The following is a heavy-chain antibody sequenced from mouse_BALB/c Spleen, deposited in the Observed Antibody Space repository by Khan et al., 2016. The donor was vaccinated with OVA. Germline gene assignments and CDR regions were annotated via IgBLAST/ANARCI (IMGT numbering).Heavy chain of an antibody. J-gene: IGHJ3*01. CDR2: VNPNTGNT. Sequence: VQLKESGPDLVKPGASVKMSCKASGYSFTGYYMNWVKQSHGKSLVCIGRVNPNTGNTNYNQKFRGKAILIVDTSSSTAYMELRSLTSEDSAVYYCARGYDFFAYWGQGTLVTVSA. CDR1: GYSFTGYY. V-gene: IGHV1-26*01. D-gene: IGHD2-14*01. CDR3: ARGYDFFAY.